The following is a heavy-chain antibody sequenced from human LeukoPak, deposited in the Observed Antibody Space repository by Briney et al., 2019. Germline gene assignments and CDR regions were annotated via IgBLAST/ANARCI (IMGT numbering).Heavy chain of an antibody. D-gene: IGHD3-22*01. V-gene: IGHV4-59*01. CDR1: GGSISSYY. J-gene: IGHJ4*02. Sequence: SETLSPTCTVSGGSISSYYWSWIRQPPGKGLEWIGHIYYSGSTNYNPSLKSRVTISVDTSKNQLSLKLSSVTAADTAVYYCARGRYYSDSSGYFYDYWGQGTLVTVSS. CDR2: IYYSGST. CDR3: ARGRYYSDSSGYFYDY.